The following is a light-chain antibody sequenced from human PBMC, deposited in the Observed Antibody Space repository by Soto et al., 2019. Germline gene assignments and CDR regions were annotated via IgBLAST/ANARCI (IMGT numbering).Light chain of an antibody. CDR2: EVS. CDR1: QSLLHSDGKIY. CDR3: MQTLHIPLT. J-gene: IGKJ4*01. V-gene: IGKV2D-29*01. Sequence: DIVMTQTPLSLSVTPGQPASISCKSSQSLLHSDGKIYMYWYLQRPGQPPQLLIHEVSNRFSGVXDXXSGSGSGTDFTLKISRVEAEDVGIFYCMQTLHIPLTFGGGTKVEIK.